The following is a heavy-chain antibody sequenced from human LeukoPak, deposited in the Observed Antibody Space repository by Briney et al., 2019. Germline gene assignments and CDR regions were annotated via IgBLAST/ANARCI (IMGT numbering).Heavy chain of an antibody. D-gene: IGHD4-17*01. J-gene: IGHJ4*02. Sequence: GGSLRLSCAASGFKFSAYGMHWVRQAPGKGLEWVANIKQDGSDKYYVDSVKGRFTISGDNAKNSLYLQMNSLRAEDTAVYYCARDRTVTPYWGQGTLVTVSS. CDR2: IKQDGSDK. V-gene: IGHV3-7*01. CDR1: GFKFSAYG. CDR3: ARDRTVTPY.